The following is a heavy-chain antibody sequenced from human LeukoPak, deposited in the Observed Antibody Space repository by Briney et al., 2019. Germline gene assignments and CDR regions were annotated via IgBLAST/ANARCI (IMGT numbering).Heavy chain of an antibody. D-gene: IGHD4-4*01. CDR2: IYYSGST. CDR3: ARASTVTTFWFDP. CDR1: GGSISSGDYY. J-gene: IGHJ5*02. V-gene: IGHV4-61*08. Sequence: SETLSLTCTVSGGSISSGDYYWSWIRQPPGKGLEWIGYIYYSGSTNYNPSLKSRVTISVDMSKNQVSLNLNPVTAADTAVYYCARASTVTTFWFDPWGQGSLVTVSP.